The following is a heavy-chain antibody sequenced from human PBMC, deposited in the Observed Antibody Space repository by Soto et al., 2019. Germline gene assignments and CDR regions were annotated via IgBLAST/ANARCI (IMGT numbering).Heavy chain of an antibody. CDR3: AKDNGRDDAFDI. J-gene: IGHJ3*02. CDR1: GFTFSSYA. CDR2: ISGSGGST. Sequence: GGSLRLSCAASGFTFSSYAMSWVRQAPGKGLEWVSAISGSGGSTYYADSVKGWFTISRDNSKNTLYLQMNSLRAEDTAVYYCAKDNGRDDAFDIWGQGTMVTISS. V-gene: IGHV3-23*01. D-gene: IGHD1-26*01.